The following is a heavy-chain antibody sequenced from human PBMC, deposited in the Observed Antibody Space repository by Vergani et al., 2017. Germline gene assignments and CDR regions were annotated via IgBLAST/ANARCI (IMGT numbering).Heavy chain of an antibody. J-gene: IGHJ6*02. D-gene: IGHD6-19*01. CDR3: AKNGPVDYYYGMDV. CDR2: ISYDGSNK. V-gene: IGHV3-30*18. Sequence: QVQLVESGGGVVQPGRSLRLSCAASGFTFSSYGMHWVRQAPGKGLEWVAVISYDGSNKYYADSVKGRFTISRDNSKNTLYLQMNSLRAEDTAVYYCAKNGPVDYYYGMDVWGQGP. CDR1: GFTFSSYG.